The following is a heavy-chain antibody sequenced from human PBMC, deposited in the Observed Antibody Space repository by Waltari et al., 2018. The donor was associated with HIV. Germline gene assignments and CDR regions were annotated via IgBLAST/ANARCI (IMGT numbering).Heavy chain of an antibody. CDR3: ARIHQAHRYYYDSSGYSVYFDY. V-gene: IGHV1-2*06. CDR2: NNPNSGGT. D-gene: IGHD3-22*01. CDR1: GYTFTGYY. Sequence: QVQLVQSGAEVKKPGASVKVSCKASGYTFTGYYMHWVRQAPGQGLEWMGRNNPNSGGTNYAQKFQGRVTMTRDTSISTAYMELSRLRSDDTAVYYCARIHQAHRYYYDSSGYSVYFDYWGQGTLVTVSS. J-gene: IGHJ4*02.